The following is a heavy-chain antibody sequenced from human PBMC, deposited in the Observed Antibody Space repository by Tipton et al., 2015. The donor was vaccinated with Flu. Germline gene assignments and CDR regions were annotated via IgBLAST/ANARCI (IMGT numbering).Heavy chain of an antibody. J-gene: IGHJ4*02. CDR3: AKVIPELVAGLDS. Sequence: GSLRLSCAASGFTFSRYAMSWVRQAPGKGLEWVAGVSGGGGTTYFADSVKGRFTISRDNSKNMVFLQMNNLRVEDTAEYYCAKVIPELVAGLDSWGQGTLVTVSS. D-gene: IGHD6-19*01. CDR2: VSGGGGTT. V-gene: IGHV3-23*01. CDR1: GFTFSRYA.